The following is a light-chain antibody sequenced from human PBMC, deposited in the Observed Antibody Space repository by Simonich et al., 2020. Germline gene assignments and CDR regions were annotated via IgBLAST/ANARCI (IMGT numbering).Light chain of an antibody. J-gene: IGKJ3*01. V-gene: IGKV3-11*01. Sequence: EIVLTQSPATLSLSPGERATLSCRASQSVSSYLAWYQQKPGQAPRLLIYDASNRAPSIPARFSGSGSGTDFTLTISSLEPEDFAVYYCQQRSNWPPIFTFGPGTKVDIK. CDR1: QSVSSY. CDR2: DAS. CDR3: QQRSNWPPIFT.